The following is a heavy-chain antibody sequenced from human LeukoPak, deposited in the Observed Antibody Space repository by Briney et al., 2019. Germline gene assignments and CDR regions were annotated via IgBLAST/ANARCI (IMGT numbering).Heavy chain of an antibody. CDR3: ARDPFSTIAVAGXDAFDI. Sequence: APVKVSCKASGGTFSTYAINWVRQAPGHGLEWMGRIIPILDIANYAQKSQGRVTIIADKSTSTAYMELSSLRSEDTAVYYCARDPFSTIAVAGXDAFDIWGQGTMVTVSS. J-gene: IGHJ3*02. D-gene: IGHD6-19*01. CDR1: GGTFSTYA. V-gene: IGHV1-69*04. CDR2: IIPILDIA.